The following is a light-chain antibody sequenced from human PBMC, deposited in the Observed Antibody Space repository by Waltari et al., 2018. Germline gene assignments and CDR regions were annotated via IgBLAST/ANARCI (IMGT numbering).Light chain of an antibody. CDR1: QDILAN. CDR3: QQYYSTLYT. CDR2: GAS. V-gene: IGKV3-15*01. J-gene: IGKJ2*01. Sequence: EIVMTQSPATLSVSLGERATLSCRASQDILANLAWYQQKPGQAPRLLIYGASLRATGIPARFSGSGSGTEFTLTLTSLQAEDVAVYYCQQYYSTLYTFGQGTKLEIK.